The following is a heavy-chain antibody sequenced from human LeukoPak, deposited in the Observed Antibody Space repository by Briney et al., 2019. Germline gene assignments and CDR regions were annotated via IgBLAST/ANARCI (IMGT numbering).Heavy chain of an antibody. J-gene: IGHJ3*02. Sequence: PAGVSLRLSCAASGFTFSNYGMSWVRQAPGKGLEWVSYITGSDGRAWYADSVRGRLTISRDNSKNTLYLQLNSLRAEDTAIYYCTRDRRFPDDVFDIWGQGTMVTVSS. CDR2: ITGSDGRA. V-gene: IGHV3-23*01. CDR1: GFTFSNYG. D-gene: IGHD2-21*01. CDR3: TRDRRFPDDVFDI.